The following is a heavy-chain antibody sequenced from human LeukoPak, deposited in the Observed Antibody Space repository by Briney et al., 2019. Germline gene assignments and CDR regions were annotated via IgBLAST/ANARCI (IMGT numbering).Heavy chain of an antibody. Sequence: GASVKVSCKASGYTFTGYYMHWVRQAPGQGLEWMGGIIPIFGTANYAQKFQGRVTITADESTSTAYMELSSLRSEDTAVYYCARLRSRTTVTTDDAFDIWGQGTMVTVSS. V-gene: IGHV1-69*13. CDR3: ARLRSRTTVTTDDAFDI. CDR1: GYTFTGYY. CDR2: IIPIFGTA. J-gene: IGHJ3*02. D-gene: IGHD4-17*01.